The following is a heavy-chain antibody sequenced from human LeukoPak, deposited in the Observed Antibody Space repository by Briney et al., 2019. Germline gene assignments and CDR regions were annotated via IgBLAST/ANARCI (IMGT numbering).Heavy chain of an antibody. V-gene: IGHV5-51*01. D-gene: IGHD3/OR15-3a*01. J-gene: IGHJ3*02. CDR2: IFPSDSDS. Sequence: GESLKISCEASGYSFTSYWIGWVRQMPGKGLEWMGIIFPSDSDSTYSPSFQGQVTISVDKSISTAYLQWNILKASDTAMYYCERLISDAFDIWGQGTMVTVSS. CDR3: ERLISDAFDI. CDR1: GYSFTSYW.